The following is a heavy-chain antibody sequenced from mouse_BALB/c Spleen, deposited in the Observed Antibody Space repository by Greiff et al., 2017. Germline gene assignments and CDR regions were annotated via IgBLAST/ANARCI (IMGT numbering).Heavy chain of an antibody. CDR3: ARPDSSGYPWFAY. V-gene: IGHV1-54*01. CDR2: INPGSGGT. CDR1: GYAFTNYL. J-gene: IGHJ3*01. Sequence: QVQLQQSGAELVRPGTSVKVSCKASGYAFTNYLIEWVKQRPGQGLEWIGVINPGSGGTNYNEKFKGKATLTADKSSSTAYMQLSSLTSDDSAVYFCARPDSSGYPWFAYWGQGPLVTVSA. D-gene: IGHD3-2*01.